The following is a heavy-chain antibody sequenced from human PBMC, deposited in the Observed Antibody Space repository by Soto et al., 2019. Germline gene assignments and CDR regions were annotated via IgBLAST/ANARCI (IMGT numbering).Heavy chain of an antibody. CDR2: INAGNGNT. J-gene: IGHJ4*02. Sequence: QVQLVQSGAEEKKPGASVKVSCKASGYTFSRYAMHWVRQAPGQRLEWMGWINAGNGNTKYSQKFQGRVTITRDTPASTAYMELSSLRSEDTAVYYCASSGSYWGIDYWGQGTLVTVSS. D-gene: IGHD1-26*01. V-gene: IGHV1-3*05. CDR1: GYTFSRYA. CDR3: ASSGSYWGIDY.